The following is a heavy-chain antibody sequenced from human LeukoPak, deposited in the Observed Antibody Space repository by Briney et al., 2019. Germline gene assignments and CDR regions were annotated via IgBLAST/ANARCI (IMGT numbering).Heavy chain of an antibody. CDR2: IYTSGAT. D-gene: IGHD1-1*01. J-gene: IGHJ4*02. CDR3: ARGRSTTGWDY. CDR1: GGSISSYY. Sequence: SETLSLTCTVSGGSISSYYWSWIRQPAGKGLEWIGRIYTSGATNYNPSLKSRVTMSVDASKSQFSLRLNSVTAADTAVYYCARGRSTTGWDYWGQGTLVTVSS. V-gene: IGHV4-4*07.